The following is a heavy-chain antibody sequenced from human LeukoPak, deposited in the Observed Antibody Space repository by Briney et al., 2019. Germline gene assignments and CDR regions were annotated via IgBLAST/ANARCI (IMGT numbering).Heavy chain of an antibody. CDR3: AREGVAARPGGYFDY. CDR1: GFTFSSYA. J-gene: IGHJ4*02. V-gene: IGHV3-30-3*01. Sequence: GGSLRLSCAASGFTFSSYAMHWVRQAPGKGLEWVAVISYDGSNKYYADSVKGRFTISRDNSKNTLYLQMNSLRAEDTAVYYCAREGVAARPGGYFDYWGQGTLVTVSS. D-gene: IGHD6-6*01. CDR2: ISYDGSNK.